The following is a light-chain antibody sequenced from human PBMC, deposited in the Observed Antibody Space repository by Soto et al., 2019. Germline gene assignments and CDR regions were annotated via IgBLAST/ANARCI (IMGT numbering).Light chain of an antibody. CDR2: DVS. J-gene: IGLJ1*01. Sequence: QSVLTQPASVSGSPGQSITISCTGTSSDVGGYNYVSWYQQNPGKAPKLMIDDVSNRPSGVSNRFSGFKSGNTASLTISGLQGEDEADYYCSSYTSSSTLYVFGTGTKVTVL. CDR1: SSDVGGYNY. CDR3: SSYTSSSTLYV. V-gene: IGLV2-14*01.